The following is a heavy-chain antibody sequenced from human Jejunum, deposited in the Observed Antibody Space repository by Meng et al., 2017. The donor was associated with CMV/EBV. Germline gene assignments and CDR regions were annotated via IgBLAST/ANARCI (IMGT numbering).Heavy chain of an antibody. V-gene: IGHV3-7*01. CDR2: IKEDGSEE. D-gene: IGHD3-10*01. Sequence: SCAAYGFTFSSSWMSWVRQAPGKGLEWVANIKEDGSEEYYVDSAKGRFTISRDNAKNSLYLQVNSLRAEDTAVYYCARDPSRGALDYWGQGTLVTVSS. CDR3: ARDPSRGALDY. J-gene: IGHJ4*02. CDR1: GFTFSSSW.